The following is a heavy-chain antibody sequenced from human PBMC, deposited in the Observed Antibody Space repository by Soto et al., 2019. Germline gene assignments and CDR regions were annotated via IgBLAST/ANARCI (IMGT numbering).Heavy chain of an antibody. CDR2: ISYDGTDK. CDR1: ALTFRRYG. J-gene: IGHJ6*02. CDR3: VKERYAQLWLEDYGMDV. Sequence: RLSRAASALTFRRYGIHCVREAPGKWLEWVALISYDGTDKDYADSVKGRFTISRDNSKNTLYLQMSSLGPEDTAVYYCVKERYAQLWLEDYGMDVWGQGTTVTVSS. D-gene: IGHD5-18*01. V-gene: IGHV3-30*18.